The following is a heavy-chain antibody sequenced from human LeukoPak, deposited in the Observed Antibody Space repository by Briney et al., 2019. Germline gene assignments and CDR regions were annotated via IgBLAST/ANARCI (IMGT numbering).Heavy chain of an antibody. V-gene: IGHV4-39*07. J-gene: IGHJ6*02. D-gene: IGHD2-15*01. CDR1: GGSISSTRYY. CDR2: IYYTGST. Sequence: PSETLSLTCTVSGGSISSTRYYWGWIRQPPGKGLEWIGSIYYTGSTYYNPSLKSRVTISLDTSKNQFSLRLSSVTAADTAVYYCARDRVVDATFYKYYAVDVWGQGTTVTVSS. CDR3: ARDRVVDATFYKYYAVDV.